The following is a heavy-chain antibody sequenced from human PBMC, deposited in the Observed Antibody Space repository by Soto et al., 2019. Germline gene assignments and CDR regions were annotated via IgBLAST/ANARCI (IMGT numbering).Heavy chain of an antibody. CDR1: GGTFSSYA. D-gene: IGHD1-7*01. Sequence: QVQLVQSGAEVKKPGSSVKVSCKASGGTFSSYAISWVRQAPGQGLEWMGGIIPIFGTANYAQKFQGRVTITVDESTSTAYMELSSLRSEDTAVYYCARDRAGGWELPPWYGMDVWGQGTTVTVSS. V-gene: IGHV1-69*12. CDR3: ARDRAGGWELPPWYGMDV. CDR2: IIPIFGTA. J-gene: IGHJ6*02.